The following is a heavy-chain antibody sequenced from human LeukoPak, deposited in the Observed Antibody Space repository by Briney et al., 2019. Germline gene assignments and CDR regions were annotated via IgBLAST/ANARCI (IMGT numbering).Heavy chain of an antibody. Sequence: PSETLSLTCTVSGGAISNYYWGWIRQPPGKGLEWIGSIYYSGTYYNPSLKSRVTISVDTSKNQFSLKLSSVTAADTAVYYCTRHRRDYDILTGHYTGPADYWGQGTLVTVSS. CDR3: TRHRRDYDILTGHYTGPADY. D-gene: IGHD3-9*01. V-gene: IGHV4-39*01. CDR2: IYYSGT. CDR1: GGAISNYY. J-gene: IGHJ4*02.